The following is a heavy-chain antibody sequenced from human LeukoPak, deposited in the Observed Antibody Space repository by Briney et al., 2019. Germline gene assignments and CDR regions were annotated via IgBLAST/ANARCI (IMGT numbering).Heavy chain of an antibody. CDR1: GFTFSSYA. V-gene: IGHV3-30*04. J-gene: IGHJ5*02. CDR3: ARAGSDAYSSSWYRSWFDP. Sequence: PGGSLRLSCAASGFTFSSYAMHWVRQAPGKGLEWVAVISYDGSNKYYADSVKGRFTISRDNSKNTLYLQMNSLRAEDTAVYYCARAGSDAYSSSWYRSWFDPWGQGTLVTVSS. D-gene: IGHD6-13*01. CDR2: ISYDGSNK.